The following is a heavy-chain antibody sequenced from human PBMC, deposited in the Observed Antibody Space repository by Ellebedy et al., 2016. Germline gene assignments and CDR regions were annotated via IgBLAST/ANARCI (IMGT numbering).Heavy chain of an antibody. CDR3: ARTGYCSTTSCLDFQL. D-gene: IGHD2-2*01. V-gene: IGHV3-74*01. Sequence: GGSLRLSCAASGFTFSSYWMHWVRQAPRKGLVWVSRINSDGGSTSYADSVKGRFTISRDNAKNTLYLQMNSLRAEDTAVYYCARTGYCSTTSCLDFQLWGQGTLVTVSS. J-gene: IGHJ1*01. CDR1: GFTFSSYW. CDR2: INSDGGST.